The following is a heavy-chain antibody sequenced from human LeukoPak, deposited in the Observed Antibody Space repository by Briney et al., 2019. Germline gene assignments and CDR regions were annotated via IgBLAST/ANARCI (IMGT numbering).Heavy chain of an antibody. D-gene: IGHD2-21*02. J-gene: IGHJ6*03. CDR2: IIPVLGTT. CDR1: GGSFSTHA. CDR3: GASTVTVTYYYMAV. V-gene: IGHV1-69*13. Sequence: SVKVSCKAAGGSFSTHAIIWVRQAPGQGLEWMGGIIPVLGTTNSAQRFQDRLSLTADESTGTASMGLTSLRPEDSAVYYCGASTVTVTYYYMAVWGKGTTITVPS.